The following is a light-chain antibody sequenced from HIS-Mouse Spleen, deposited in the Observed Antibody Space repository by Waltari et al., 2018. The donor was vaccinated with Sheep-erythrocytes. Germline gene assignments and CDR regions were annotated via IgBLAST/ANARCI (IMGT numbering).Light chain of an antibody. CDR2: EVS. Sequence: QSITISCTGTSSDVGGYNYVSWYQQHPGKAPKLMIYEVSNQPSGVSNRFSGSKSGNTASLTISGLQAEDEPDYYCSSYTSSSTWVFGGGTKLTVL. CDR1: SSDVGGYNY. J-gene: IGLJ3*02. CDR3: SSYTSSSTWV. V-gene: IGLV2-14*01.